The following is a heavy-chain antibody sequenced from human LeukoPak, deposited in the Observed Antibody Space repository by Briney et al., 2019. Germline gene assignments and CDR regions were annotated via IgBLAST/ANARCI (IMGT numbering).Heavy chain of an antibody. CDR1: GFTFSGYA. J-gene: IGHJ4*02. CDR2: ITGSGDYT. D-gene: IGHD3-22*01. V-gene: IGHV3-23*01. CDR3: AKDGLYYDGSAHVYYFDY. Sequence: PGGSLRLSCAASGFTFSGYAMTWVRQAPGKGLEWVSSITGSGDYTYYIDSVKGRFTISRDNSKNILYLQVNSLRGEDTALYYCAKDGLYYDGSAHVYYFDYWGQGTLVAVPS.